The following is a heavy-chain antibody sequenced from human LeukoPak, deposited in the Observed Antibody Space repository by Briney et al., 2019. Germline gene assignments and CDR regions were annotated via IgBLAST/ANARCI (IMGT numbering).Heavy chain of an antibody. J-gene: IGHJ5*02. CDR2: MNPNSGNT. CDR1: GYSFTSYN. D-gene: IGHD3-10*01. CDR3: ARGAFMVRGVNNYFDP. V-gene: IGHV1-8*01. Sequence: GASVKVSCKASGYSFTSYNINWVRQATGQGLEWIGWMNPNSGNTGYAQNFQGRVTMTRNTSITTAYMELSSLRSEDTAVYCCARGAFMVRGVNNYFDPWGQGTLVTVSS.